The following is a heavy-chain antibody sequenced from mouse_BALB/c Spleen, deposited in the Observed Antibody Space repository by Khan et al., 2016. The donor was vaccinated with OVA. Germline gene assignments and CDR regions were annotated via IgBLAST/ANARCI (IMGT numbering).Heavy chain of an antibody. CDR1: GFNIKDTY. V-gene: IGHV14-3*02. CDR2: IDPANGNI. CDR3: AHLYGNPFAY. Sequence: EVQLQQSGAELVKPGASVKLSCTASGFNIKDTYIHWVKQRPEQGLEWIGRIDPANGNIKYDSKFTDKATLTADTSSSTAFLQLIRLTSEATAVFCCAHLYGNPFAYWGQGTLVSVSA. J-gene: IGHJ3*01. D-gene: IGHD2-1*01.